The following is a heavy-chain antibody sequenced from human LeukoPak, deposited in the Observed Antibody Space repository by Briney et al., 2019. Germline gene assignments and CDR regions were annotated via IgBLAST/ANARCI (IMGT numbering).Heavy chain of an antibody. Sequence: PSETLSLTRAVSGYSISSGYYWGWIRQPPGKGLEWIGSIYHCGSTYYNPSLKSRVTISVDTSKNQFSLKLSSVTAADTAVYYCARRGYCSSTSCGTNNWFDPWGQGTLVTVSS. D-gene: IGHD2-2*01. CDR1: GYSISSGYY. V-gene: IGHV4-38-2*01. CDR3: ARRGYCSSTSCGTNNWFDP. CDR2: IYHCGST. J-gene: IGHJ5*02.